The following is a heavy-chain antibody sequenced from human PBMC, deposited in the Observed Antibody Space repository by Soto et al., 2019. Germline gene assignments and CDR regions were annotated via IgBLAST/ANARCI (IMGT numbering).Heavy chain of an antibody. Sequence: EVQLVESGGGLVQPGGSLRLSCAASGFTFSSYAMHWVRQAPGKGLEYVSAINSNGGSTYYADSVKGRFTISRDNSKNARYHQMGSLRAEDMAVYDCTRIGYGSGPTPYYYYGMDVWGQGTTVTVSS. CDR2: INSNGGST. CDR3: TRIGYGSGPTPYYYYGMDV. V-gene: IGHV3-64*07. CDR1: GFTFSSYA. J-gene: IGHJ6*02. D-gene: IGHD3-10*01.